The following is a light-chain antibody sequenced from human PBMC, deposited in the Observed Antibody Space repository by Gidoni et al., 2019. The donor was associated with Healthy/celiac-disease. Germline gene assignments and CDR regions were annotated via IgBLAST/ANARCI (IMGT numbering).Light chain of an antibody. V-gene: IGKV1-39*01. Sequence: DIQMTQSPSSLSASVEDRVTITCRASQSISSFLNWYQKKAGKAPKLLIYAASSLQSGVPSRFSGSGSGTDFTLTSSSLQPEDFATYYCQQSYSTPLTFGGGTKVEIK. J-gene: IGKJ4*01. CDR2: AAS. CDR3: QQSYSTPLT. CDR1: QSISSF.